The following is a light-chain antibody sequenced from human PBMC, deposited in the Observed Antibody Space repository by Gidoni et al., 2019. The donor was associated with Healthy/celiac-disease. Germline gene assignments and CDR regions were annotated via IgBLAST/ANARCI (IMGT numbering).Light chain of an antibody. CDR2: AAS. CDR3: QQYYSYPPA. Sequence: AIRMTQSPSSFSASTGDRVTITCRASQGISSYLAWYQQKPGKAPKLLIYAASTLQSGVPSRFSGSGSGTDCTLTISCLQSEDFATYYCQQYYSYPPAFGPWTKVDIK. CDR1: QGISSY. J-gene: IGKJ3*01. V-gene: IGKV1-8*01.